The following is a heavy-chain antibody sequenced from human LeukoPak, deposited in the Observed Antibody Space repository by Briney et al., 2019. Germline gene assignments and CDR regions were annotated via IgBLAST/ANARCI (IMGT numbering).Heavy chain of an antibody. V-gene: IGHV1-69*13. J-gene: IGHJ4*02. CDR2: IIPIFGTA. CDR1: GYTFTNYG. D-gene: IGHD4-17*01. Sequence: ASVKVSCKASGYTFTNYGVSWVRQAPGQGLEWMGGIIPIFGTANYAQKFQGRVRITADESTSTAYMELSSLRSEDTAVYFCARSIKAGTVTTNFDYWGQGTLVTVSS. CDR3: ARSIKAGTVTTNFDY.